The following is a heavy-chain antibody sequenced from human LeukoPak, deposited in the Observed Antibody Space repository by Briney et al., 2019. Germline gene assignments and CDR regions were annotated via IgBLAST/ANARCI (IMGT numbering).Heavy chain of an antibody. J-gene: IGHJ4*02. CDR2: IYYSGST. CDR3: ARARTQQLAIDY. Sequence: PSETLSLTCTVSGGSISSSSYYWGWIRQPPGKGLEWIGSIYYSGSTYYNPSLKSRVTISVDTSKNQFSLKLSSVTAADTAVYYCARARTQQLAIDYWGQGTLVTVSS. CDR1: GGSISSSSYY. V-gene: IGHV4-39*07. D-gene: IGHD6-6*01.